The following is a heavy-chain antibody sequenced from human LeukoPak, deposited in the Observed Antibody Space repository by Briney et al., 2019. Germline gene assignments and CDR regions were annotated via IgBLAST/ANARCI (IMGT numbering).Heavy chain of an antibody. CDR1: GGSIRSTNW. Sequence: SETLSLTCGVSGGSIRSTNWWSWVRQPPGQGLEWIGEISLSGQTNFNPSLNGRVTMSLDESRNQLSLKLTSVTAADTAIYYCSRVSGAFCPFGYWGHGTLVIV. D-gene: IGHD7-27*01. CDR3: SRVSGAFCPFGY. V-gene: IGHV4/OR15-8*02. J-gene: IGHJ4*01. CDR2: ISLSGQT.